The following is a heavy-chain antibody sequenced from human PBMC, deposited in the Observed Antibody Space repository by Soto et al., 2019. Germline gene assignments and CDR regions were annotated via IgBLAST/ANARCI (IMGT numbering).Heavy chain of an antibody. Sequence: PSETLSLTCAVYGGSFSGYYWSWIRQPPGKGLEWIGEINHSGSTNYNPSLKSRVTISVDTSKNQFSLKLSSVTAADTAVYYCARGGPEYYYGSGKAADYMDVWGKGTTVTVSS. V-gene: IGHV4-34*01. J-gene: IGHJ6*03. D-gene: IGHD3-10*01. CDR2: INHSGST. CDR1: GGSFSGYY. CDR3: ARGGPEYYYGSGKAADYMDV.